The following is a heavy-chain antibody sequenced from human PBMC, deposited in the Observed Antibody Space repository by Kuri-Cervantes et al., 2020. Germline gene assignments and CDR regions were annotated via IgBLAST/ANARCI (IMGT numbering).Heavy chain of an antibody. D-gene: IGHD3-10*01. Sequence: GESLKISCAASGFTFSSYAMHWVRQAPGKGLEWVAVISNDGSNKYYADSVKGRFTISRDNSKNTLYLQMNSLRAEGTAVYYCARDRLLWFGELFGSDNWFDPWGQGTLVTVSS. CDR1: GFTFSSYA. CDR2: ISNDGSNK. J-gene: IGHJ5*02. CDR3: ARDRLLWFGELFGSDNWFDP. V-gene: IGHV3-30-3*01.